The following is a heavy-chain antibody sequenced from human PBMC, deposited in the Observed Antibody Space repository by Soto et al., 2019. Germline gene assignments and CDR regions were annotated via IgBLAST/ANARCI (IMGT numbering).Heavy chain of an antibody. CDR3: VKDSYYDSSGYSEYFQH. V-gene: IGHV3-64D*08. CDR1: GFTFSSYA. D-gene: IGHD3-22*01. Sequence: PGGSLRLSCSASGFTFSSYAMHWVRQAPGKGLEYVSAISSNGGSTYYADSVKGRFTISRDNSKNTLYLQMSSLRAEDTAVYYCVKDSYYDSSGYSEYFQHWGQGTLVTVSS. J-gene: IGHJ1*01. CDR2: ISSNGGST.